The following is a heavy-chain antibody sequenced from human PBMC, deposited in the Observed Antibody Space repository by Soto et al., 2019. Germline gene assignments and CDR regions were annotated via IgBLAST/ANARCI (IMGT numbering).Heavy chain of an antibody. V-gene: IGHV1-46*02. CDR1: GYTFNSYY. J-gene: IGHJ6*02. CDR3: ARDLIDTAMATSLYSYYGMDV. CDR2: INPSGGST. Sequence: ASVKVSCKASGYTFNSYYMHWVRQAPGQGLEWMGIINPSGGSTSYAQKFQGRVTMTRDTSTSTVYMELSSLRSEDTAVYYCARDLIDTAMATSLYSYYGMDVWGQGXTVTVSS. D-gene: IGHD5-18*01.